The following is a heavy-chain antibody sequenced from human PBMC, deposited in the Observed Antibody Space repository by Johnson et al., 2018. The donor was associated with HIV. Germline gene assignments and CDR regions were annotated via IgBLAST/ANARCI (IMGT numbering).Heavy chain of an antibody. CDR2: ISYDGSNK. V-gene: IGHV3-30-3*01. CDR1: GFTFSSYA. CDR3: ARRGLANAFDI. Sequence: QVQLVESGGGVVQPGRSLRLSCAASGFTFSSYAMHWVRQAPGKGLEWVAVISYDGSNKYYADYVKGRFPSSRDNAKSSVYLQMNSLRAEDTAVYYCARRGLANAFDIWGQGTMVTVSS. J-gene: IGHJ3*02. D-gene: IGHD3-10*01.